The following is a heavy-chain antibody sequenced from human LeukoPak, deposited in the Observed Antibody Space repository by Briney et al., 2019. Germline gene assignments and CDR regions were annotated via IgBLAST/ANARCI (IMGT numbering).Heavy chain of an antibody. Sequence: GGSLRLSCVVSGFRFSDYYMSWIRQTPGRSLESISYISGSSDAIYYTDSVKGRFTISRDNAKNSLYLQLDSLSAEDTAVYYCASLYDSTGFCFDYWGQGALVTVSS. V-gene: IGHV3-11*01. J-gene: IGHJ4*02. CDR1: GFRFSDYY. CDR2: ISGSSDAI. CDR3: ASLYDSTGFCFDY. D-gene: IGHD3-22*01.